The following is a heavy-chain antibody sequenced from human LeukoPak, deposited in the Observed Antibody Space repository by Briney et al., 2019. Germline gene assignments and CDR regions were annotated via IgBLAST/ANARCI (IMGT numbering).Heavy chain of an antibody. CDR1: GFTFSSYA. CDR3: AIDPPTMMIDY. Sequence: GGSLRLSCAASGFTFSSYAMSWVRQAPGKGLEWVSSISGSAGSTFYADSVRGRFTISRDNSKNTVYLQMNGLRADDTAVYYCAIDPPTMMIDYWGQGTLVSVSS. J-gene: IGHJ4*02. CDR2: ISGSAGST. V-gene: IGHV3-23*01. D-gene: IGHD3-22*01.